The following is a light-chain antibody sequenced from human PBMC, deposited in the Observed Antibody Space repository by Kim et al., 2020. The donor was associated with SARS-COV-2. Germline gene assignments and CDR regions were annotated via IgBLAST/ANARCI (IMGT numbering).Light chain of an antibody. CDR3: QVWDSSSDHPV. V-gene: IGLV3-21*04. Sequence: PGKTARMTCGGNNIGSKSVPCYQQKPGQAPVLVIYYDSDRPSGIPERFSGSNSGNTATLTISRVEAGDEADYYCQVWDSSSDHPVFGGGTQLTVL. CDR2: YDS. CDR1: NIGSKS. J-gene: IGLJ3*02.